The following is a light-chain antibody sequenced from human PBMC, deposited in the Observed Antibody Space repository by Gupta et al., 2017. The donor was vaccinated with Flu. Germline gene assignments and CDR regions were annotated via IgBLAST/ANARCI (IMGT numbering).Light chain of an antibody. CDR1: QSISNY. CDR2: AAS. V-gene: IGKV1-39*01. Sequence: SSLSASVGDRVTITCRASQSISNYLNWVQQKPGEAPKLLVYAASSLQSGVPSRFSGSGSGTDFTLTITSLQPEDCATYFCQQHYSTPLLTFGHGTKVDIK. CDR3: QQHYSTPLLT. J-gene: IGKJ3*01.